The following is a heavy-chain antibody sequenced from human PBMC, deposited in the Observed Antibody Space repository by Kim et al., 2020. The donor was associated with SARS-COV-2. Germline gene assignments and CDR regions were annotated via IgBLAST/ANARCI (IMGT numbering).Heavy chain of an antibody. Sequence: ASVKVSCKASGYTFTSYTMNWVRQAPGQGLEWMGWINTNTGNPTYAQGFTGRFVFSLDTSVSTAYLQISSLKAEDTAVYYCAGEAGTVTTLRFDPWGQGTLVTVSS. CDR2: INTNTGNP. D-gene: IGHD4-17*01. CDR1: GYTFTSYT. J-gene: IGHJ5*02. CDR3: AGEAGTVTTLRFDP. V-gene: IGHV7-4-1*02.